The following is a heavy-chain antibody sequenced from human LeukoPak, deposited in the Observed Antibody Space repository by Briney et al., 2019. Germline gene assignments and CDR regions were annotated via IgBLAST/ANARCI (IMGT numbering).Heavy chain of an antibody. CDR1: GFTFSSYA. J-gene: IGHJ4*02. CDR3: AKATYSSSWPLDY. Sequence: GGSLRLSCAASGFTFSSYAMSWVRQAPGEGLEWVSATSAGGGRTYYADSVKGRFTISRDNSENTLYLQMSSLRAEDTAVYYCAKATYSSSWPLDYWGQGTLVTVSS. D-gene: IGHD6-13*01. V-gene: IGHV3-23*01. CDR2: TSAGGGRT.